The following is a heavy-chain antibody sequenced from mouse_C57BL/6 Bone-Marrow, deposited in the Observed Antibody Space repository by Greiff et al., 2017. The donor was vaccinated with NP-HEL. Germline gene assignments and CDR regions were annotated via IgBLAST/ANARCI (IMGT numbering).Heavy chain of an antibody. CDR3: ARWNYYGSSEYYYAMDY. Sequence: QVQLQQPGAELVKPGASVKMSCKASGYTFTSYWITWVKQRPGQGLEWIGDIYPGSGSTNYNEKFKSKATLTVDTSSSTAYMQLSSLTSEDSAVYYCARWNYYGSSEYYYAMDYWGQGTSVTVSS. D-gene: IGHD1-1*01. CDR1: GYTFTSYW. CDR2: IYPGSGST. J-gene: IGHJ4*01. V-gene: IGHV1-55*01.